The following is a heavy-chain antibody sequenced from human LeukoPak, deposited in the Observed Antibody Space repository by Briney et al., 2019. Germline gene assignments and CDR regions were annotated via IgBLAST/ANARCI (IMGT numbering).Heavy chain of an antibody. V-gene: IGHV3-74*01. Sequence: GGSLRLSCAASGSTFSSYWMHWVRQVPGKGLVWVSRINSDGSSTSYADSVKGRFTISRDNAKNTLYVQMNSLRAEDTAVYYYSTGSGHAFDIWGRGTMVTVSS. CDR2: INSDGSST. CDR3: STGSGHAFDI. D-gene: IGHD3-10*01. CDR1: GSTFSSYW. J-gene: IGHJ3*02.